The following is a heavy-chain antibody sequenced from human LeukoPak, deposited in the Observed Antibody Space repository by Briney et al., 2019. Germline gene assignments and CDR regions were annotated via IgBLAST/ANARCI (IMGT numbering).Heavy chain of an antibody. V-gene: IGHV1-18*01. CDR3: ARVKVGGSSGWTPLSAFDI. CDR1: GYTFTDYT. Sequence: GASVKVSCKASGYTFTDYTITWVRQAPGQGLEWMGWIRAYNGNTNYVQRLQGRVTMTTDTSTSTAYMGLRSLTSDDTAVYYCARVKVGGSSGWTPLSAFDIWGQGTMVTVSS. J-gene: IGHJ3*02. D-gene: IGHD6-19*01. CDR2: IRAYNGNT.